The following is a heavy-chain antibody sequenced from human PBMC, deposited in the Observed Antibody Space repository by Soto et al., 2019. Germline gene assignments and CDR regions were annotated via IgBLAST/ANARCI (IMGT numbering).Heavy chain of an antibody. D-gene: IGHD3-16*01. CDR2: IYLGGTT. CDR1: GSSITSSSF. V-gene: IGHV4-38-2*01. J-gene: IGHJ4*02. CDR3: ARPRPNFGAVDS. Sequence: SETLSVTFAVSGSSITSSSFWGWIRQPPGKGLEWILSIYLGGTTYYYPSLKSRVTISVDTSKNEFSLKLSSVTAAETAVYYCARPRPNFGAVDSWGQGSLVTV.